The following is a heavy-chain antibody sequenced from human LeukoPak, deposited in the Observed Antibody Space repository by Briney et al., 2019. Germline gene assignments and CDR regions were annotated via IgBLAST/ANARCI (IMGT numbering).Heavy chain of an antibody. J-gene: IGHJ3*02. CDR3: ARAKRNGFDI. V-gene: IGHV3-23*01. CDR2: ISGSGNST. Sequence: GGSLRLSCAASGFMFDDYAMHWVRQAPGKGLEWVSAISGSGNSTYYADSVKGRFTISRDNAKNSLYLQMNSLRAEDTAVYYCARAKRNGFDIWGQGTMVTVSS. CDR1: GFMFDDYA.